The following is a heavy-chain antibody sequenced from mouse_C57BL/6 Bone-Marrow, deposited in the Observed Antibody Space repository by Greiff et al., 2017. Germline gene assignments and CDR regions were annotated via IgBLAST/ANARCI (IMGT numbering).Heavy chain of an antibody. D-gene: IGHD2-2*01. CDR2: IDPSDSYT. J-gene: IGHJ1*03. CDR1: GYTFTSYW. CDR3: AGEGGDGYADWYFDV. V-gene: IGHV1-69*01. Sequence: VQLKQSGAELVMPGASVKLSCKASGYTFTSYWMHWVKQRPGQGLEWIGEIDPSDSYTNYNQKFNGKSTLTVDKSSSTAYMQLSSLTSEDAAVYYCAGEGGDGYADWYFDVWGTGTTVTGSA.